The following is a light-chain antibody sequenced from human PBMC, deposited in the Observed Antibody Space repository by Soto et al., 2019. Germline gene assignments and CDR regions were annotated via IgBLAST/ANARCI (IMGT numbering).Light chain of an antibody. CDR3: LQHNSYPWT. CDR2: DAS. V-gene: IGKV3-15*01. CDR1: QSISSN. J-gene: IGKJ1*01. Sequence: EIVLTQSPATLSVSPGERATLSCRASQSISSNLAWFQQKPGQAPRLLIYDASTMATGFPARFSGSGSGTEFTLTISSLQPEDFATYYCLQHNSYPWTFGQGTKVDIK.